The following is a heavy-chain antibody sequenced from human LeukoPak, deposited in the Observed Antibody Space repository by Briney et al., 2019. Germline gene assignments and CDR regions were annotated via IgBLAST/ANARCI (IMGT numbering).Heavy chain of an antibody. V-gene: IGHV3-74*01. CDR1: GFTFSSYW. D-gene: IGHD3-10*01. Sequence: QPGGSLRLSCAASGFTFSSYWMHWVRQAPGKGLVWVSRINTDGSSTSYADSVKGRFTISRDNAKNSLYLQMNSLRAEDTAVYYCARVLSIGSGKAEQFDYWGQGTLVTVSS. CDR3: ARVLSIGSGKAEQFDY. J-gene: IGHJ4*02. CDR2: INTDGSST.